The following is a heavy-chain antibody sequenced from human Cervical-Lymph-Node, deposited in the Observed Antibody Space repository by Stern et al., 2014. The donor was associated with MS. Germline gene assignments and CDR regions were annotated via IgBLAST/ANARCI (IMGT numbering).Heavy chain of an antibody. D-gene: IGHD2-2*01. CDR1: GFTFSSYG. J-gene: IGHJ4*02. CDR2: ISYDGSNK. V-gene: IGHV3-30*18. CDR3: AKAKAPIVVVPAAPGDY. Sequence: VKLEESGGGVVQPGRSLRLSCAASGFTFSSYGMHWVRQAPGKGLEWVAVISYDGSNKYYADSLKGRFTISRDNSKNTLYLQMNSLRAEDTAVYYCAKAKAPIVVVPAAPGDYWGQGTLVTVSS.